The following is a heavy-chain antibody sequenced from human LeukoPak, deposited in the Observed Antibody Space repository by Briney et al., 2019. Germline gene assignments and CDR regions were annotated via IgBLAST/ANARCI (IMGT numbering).Heavy chain of an antibody. CDR2: ISHDGYTK. V-gene: IGHV3-30*18. J-gene: IGHJ3*02. D-gene: IGHD3-10*01. CDR3: AKARHYYGSGWPPDAFDI. CDR1: GFIFSEYG. Sequence: QSGGSLRLSCAASGFIFSEYGMHWVRQAPGKGLEWVTFISHDGYTKYYADSVKGRFTISRDNSKNTLYLQMNSLRAEDTAVYYCAKARHYYGSGWPPDAFDIWGQGTMVTVSS.